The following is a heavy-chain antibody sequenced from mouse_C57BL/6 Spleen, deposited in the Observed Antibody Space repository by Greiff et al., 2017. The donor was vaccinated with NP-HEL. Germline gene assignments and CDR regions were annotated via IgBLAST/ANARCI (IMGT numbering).Heavy chain of an antibody. CDR2: IYPGDGDT. CDR1: GYAFSSYW. D-gene: IGHD1-1*01. CDR3: ARDYGSSYAFDV. V-gene: IGHV1-80*01. J-gene: IGHJ1*03. Sequence: VQLQQSGAELVKPGASVKISCKASGYAFSSYWMNWVKQRPGKGLEWIGQIYPGDGDTNYNGKFKGKATLTADKSSSTAYMQLSSLTSEDSAVYFCARDYGSSYAFDVWGTGTTVTVSS.